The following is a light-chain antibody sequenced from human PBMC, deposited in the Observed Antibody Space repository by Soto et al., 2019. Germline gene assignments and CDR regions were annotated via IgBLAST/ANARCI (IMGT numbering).Light chain of an antibody. J-gene: IGLJ3*02. CDR3: GPWDDSLNGWV. V-gene: IGLV1-44*01. Sequence: QSVLTQPPSASGTPGQRVTISCSGGISNIGSNPVYWHQHLPGTAPKLLVYSNNQRPSGVPDRFSGSKSGTSAYLAISDLQSDDEAVYYCGPWDDSLNGWVFGGGTKLTVL. CDR2: SNN. CDR1: ISNIGSNP.